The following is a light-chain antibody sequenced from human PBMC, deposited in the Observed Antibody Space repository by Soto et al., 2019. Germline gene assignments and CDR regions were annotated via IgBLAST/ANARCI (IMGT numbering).Light chain of an antibody. Sequence: QSALTQPASVSGSPGQSITISCTVTSSDVGAYNYVSWFQQHPGKAPTLIISEVSNRPSGVSNRFSGSKSGNAASLTISGLQAEDEADYFCFSFTTDWTHVFGTGTKV. V-gene: IGLV2-14*01. CDR1: SSDVGAYNY. CDR2: EVS. CDR3: FSFTTDWTHV. J-gene: IGLJ1*01.